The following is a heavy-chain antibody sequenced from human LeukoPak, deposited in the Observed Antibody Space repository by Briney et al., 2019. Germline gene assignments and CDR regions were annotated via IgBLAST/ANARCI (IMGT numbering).Heavy chain of an antibody. CDR1: GYTFTSYG. Sequence: GASVKVSCKASGYTFTSYGISWVRQAPGQGLEWWGLINPSGSSTLYAQKFQGRVTMTRDKSTTTDYMELSSLRSEDTAVYYCARDNSVGDIAWWFDPWGQGTLVTVSS. J-gene: IGHJ5*02. D-gene: IGHD3-16*02. CDR3: ARDNSVGDIAWWFDP. CDR2: INPSGSST. V-gene: IGHV1-46*01.